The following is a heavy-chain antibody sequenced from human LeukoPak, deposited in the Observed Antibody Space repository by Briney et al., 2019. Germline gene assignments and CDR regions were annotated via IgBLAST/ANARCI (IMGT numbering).Heavy chain of an antibody. Sequence: SETLSLTCAVYGGSFSGYYWSWIRQPPGKGLEWIGEINHSGSTNYNPSLKSRVTISVDTSKNQFSLKLSSVTAADTAVYYCARRGRRRYCSGGSCYSFDPWGQGTLVTVSS. CDR3: ARRGRRRYCSGGSCYSFDP. V-gene: IGHV4-34*01. D-gene: IGHD2-15*01. CDR2: INHSGST. J-gene: IGHJ5*02. CDR1: GGSFSGYY.